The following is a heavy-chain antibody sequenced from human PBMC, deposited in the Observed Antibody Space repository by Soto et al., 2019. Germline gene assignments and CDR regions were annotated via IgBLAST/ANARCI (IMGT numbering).Heavy chain of an antibody. CDR1: GFSFGTYW. D-gene: IGHD3-3*01. J-gene: IGHJ4*02. Sequence: EVQLGESGGGLVQPGGSLRLSCAVSGFSFGTYWMSWVRQAPGKGLEWLASIKEDGSERYYLDSVKGRFTISRDNAKDSLSLQMNSLRGEDTACYSCARDVGPVTIFGDALSGYLDFWGQGTLVTVSS. CDR2: IKEDGSER. V-gene: IGHV3-7*03. CDR3: ARDVGPVTIFGDALSGYLDF.